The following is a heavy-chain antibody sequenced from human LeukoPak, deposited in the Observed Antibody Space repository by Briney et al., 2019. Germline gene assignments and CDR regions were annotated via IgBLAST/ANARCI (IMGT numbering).Heavy chain of an antibody. CDR2: ISYIGST. CDR3: ARDLVTGTKGFDI. V-gene: IGHV4-59*11. CDR1: GDSFSSHY. J-gene: IGHJ3*02. D-gene: IGHD3-9*01. Sequence: PSETLSLTCTVSGDSFSSHYWSWIRQPPGKGLEWVGYISYIGSTNYNPSLKSRVTISIATSKNQFSLKLTSVTAADTAVYYCARDLVTGTKGFDIWGQGTMVSVSS.